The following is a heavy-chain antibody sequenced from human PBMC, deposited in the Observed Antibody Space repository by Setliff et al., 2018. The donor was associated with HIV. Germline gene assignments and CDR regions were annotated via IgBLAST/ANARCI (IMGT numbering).Heavy chain of an antibody. CDR3: ARNSQKGIQPLLLAS. D-gene: IGHD1-1*01. CDR1: GGSISTYF. V-gene: IGHV4-59*01. Sequence: SETLSLTCTFSGGSISTYFWSWVRQTPGKGLGWIGYIYYTGSNSYNPSFRGRVTISVDTSKNQFSLMLDSVTAADTAVYYCARNSQKGIQPLLLASWGPGTLVTVSS. J-gene: IGHJ4*02. CDR2: IYYTGSN.